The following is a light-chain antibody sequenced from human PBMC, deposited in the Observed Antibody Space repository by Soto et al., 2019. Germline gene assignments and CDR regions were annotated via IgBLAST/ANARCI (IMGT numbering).Light chain of an antibody. V-gene: IGKV3D-20*02. Sequence: EIVLTQSPGTLSLSPGERATLSCRANPNVGSRYLAWYQQKPGQAPRLLIYGASNRATGIPARFSGSGSGTDFTLNISSLEAEDFAVYYCQLRSNWPPGITGGQGTRREIK. CDR1: PNVGSRY. CDR2: GAS. CDR3: QLRSNWPPGIT. J-gene: IGKJ5*01.